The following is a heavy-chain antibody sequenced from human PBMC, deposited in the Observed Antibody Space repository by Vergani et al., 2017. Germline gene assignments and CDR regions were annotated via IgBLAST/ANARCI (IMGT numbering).Heavy chain of an antibody. CDR2: IIPIFGTA. J-gene: IGHJ6*02. V-gene: IGHV1-69*12. D-gene: IGHD1-26*01. CDR3: AKTSFVGATAYYYYYGMDV. CDR1: GGTFSSYA. Sequence: QVQLVQSGAEVKKPGSSVKVSCKASGGTFSSYAISWVRQAPGQGLEWMGGIIPIFGTANYAQKFQGRVTITADESTCTAYMELSSLRSEDTAVYYCAKTSFVGATAYYYYYGMDVWGQGTTVTVSS.